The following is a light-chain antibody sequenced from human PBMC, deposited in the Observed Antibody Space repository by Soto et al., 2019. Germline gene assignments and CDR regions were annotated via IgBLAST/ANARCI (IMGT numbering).Light chain of an antibody. J-gene: IGKJ1*01. CDR1: QSISNW. CDR2: DAS. Sequence: DIQMTQSPSTLSASVGDRVTITCRASQSISNWLAWYQQKPGKAPKLLIYDASSLESGVSLRFSGSGSGTEFTLTISSLQPDNFATYYCQQYNSYSRTFGQGTKVDNK. CDR3: QQYNSYSRT. V-gene: IGKV1-5*01.